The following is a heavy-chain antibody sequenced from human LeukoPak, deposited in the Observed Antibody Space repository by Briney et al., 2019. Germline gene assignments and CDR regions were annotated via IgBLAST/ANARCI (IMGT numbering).Heavy chain of an antibody. Sequence: GGSLRLSCAASGFTFSSYWMSWVRQAPGKGLEWVANIKQEGSEKYYVDSVKGRFTISRDNAKNSLYLQMNSLRAEDTAVYYCAREVGEIAVAGMGAFDYWGQGTLVTVSS. CDR2: IKQEGSEK. CDR1: GFTFSSYW. J-gene: IGHJ4*02. D-gene: IGHD6-19*01. V-gene: IGHV3-7*03. CDR3: AREVGEIAVAGMGAFDY.